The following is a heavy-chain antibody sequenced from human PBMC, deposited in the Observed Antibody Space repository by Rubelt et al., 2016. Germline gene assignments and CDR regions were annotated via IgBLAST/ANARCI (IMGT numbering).Heavy chain of an antibody. Sequence: QVQLQESGPGLVKPSETLSLTCAVSGGSISTYYWSWIRQPPGKGLEWIGYIYYSGSANYNPSLKSRVTISVDTSKNQFSLKLTAVTATDTAVYYCARQESAGSSWPFDDWGQGTQVTVSS. J-gene: IGHJ4*02. CDR3: ARQESAGSSWPFDD. V-gene: IGHV4-59*08. D-gene: IGHD6-13*01. CDR1: GGSISTYY. CDR2: IYYSGSA.